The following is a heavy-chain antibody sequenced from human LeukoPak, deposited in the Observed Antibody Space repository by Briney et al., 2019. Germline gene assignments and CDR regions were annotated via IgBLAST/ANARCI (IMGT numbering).Heavy chain of an antibody. CDR2: IYSGGST. V-gene: IGHV3-66*01. CDR3: AREPQGDSSGYDAFDI. CDR1: GFTFDDYG. D-gene: IGHD3-22*01. J-gene: IGHJ3*02. Sequence: GGSLRLSCAASGFTFDDYGMSWVRQAPGKGLEWVSVIYSGGSTYYADSVKGRFTLSRDNSKNTLFLQMNSLRAEDTAVYYCAREPQGDSSGYDAFDIWGQGTMVTVSS.